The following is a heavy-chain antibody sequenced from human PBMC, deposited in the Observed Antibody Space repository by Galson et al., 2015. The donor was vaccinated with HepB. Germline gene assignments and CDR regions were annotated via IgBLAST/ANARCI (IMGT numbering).Heavy chain of an antibody. CDR2: IWYDGSNK. D-gene: IGHD5-24*01. V-gene: IGHV3-33*01. Sequence: SLRLSCAAPGFTFSSYGMHWVRQAPGKGLEWVAVIWYDGSNKYYADSVKGRFTISRDNSKNTLYLQMNSLRAEDTAVYYCARELTRRDGYKLFDYWGQGTLVTVSS. CDR1: GFTFSSYG. J-gene: IGHJ4*02. CDR3: ARELTRRDGYKLFDY.